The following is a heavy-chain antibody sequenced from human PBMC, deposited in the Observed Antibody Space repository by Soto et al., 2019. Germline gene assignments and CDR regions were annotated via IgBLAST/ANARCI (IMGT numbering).Heavy chain of an antibody. CDR1: GFTFSSYS. J-gene: IGHJ5*02. D-gene: IGHD3-3*01. Sequence: EVQLVESGGGLVKPGGSLRLSCAASGFTFSSYSMNWVRQAPGKGLEWVSSISSSSSYIYYADSVKGRFTISRDNAKNSLYLQMNSLRAEDTAVYYCAREVLITIFGVVIPVFDPWGQGTLVTVSS. CDR2: ISSSSSYI. CDR3: AREVLITIFGVVIPVFDP. V-gene: IGHV3-21*01.